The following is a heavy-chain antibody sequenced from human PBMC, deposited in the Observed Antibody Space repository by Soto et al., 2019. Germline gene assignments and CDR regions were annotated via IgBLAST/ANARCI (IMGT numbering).Heavy chain of an antibody. Sequence: PGVSLRLSFAASGFTFSSYGMHWVRQAPSKGLEWVAVISYDGSNKYYADSVKGRFTISRDNSKNTLYLQMNSLRAEDTAVYYCAKLGITAAPLPNYYYGMDVWGQGTTVTVSS. D-gene: IGHD3-16*01. CDR1: GFTFSSYG. CDR2: ISYDGSNK. V-gene: IGHV3-30*18. CDR3: AKLGITAAPLPNYYYGMDV. J-gene: IGHJ6*02.